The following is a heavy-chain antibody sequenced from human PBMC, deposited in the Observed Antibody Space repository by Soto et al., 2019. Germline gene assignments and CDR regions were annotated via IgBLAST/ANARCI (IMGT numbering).Heavy chain of an antibody. J-gene: IGHJ4*02. CDR1: GGSFRDYY. V-gene: IGHV4-34*01. CDR3: ARTSRFDS. Sequence: QVHLQQWGAGLLKSSETLSLTCAVYGGSFRDYYWSWVRQPPGKGLEWIGQINHSGSTNYNPSLKSRITISLDTSKNQFSLKLSSVTAADTAVYYCARTSRFDSCGQGTLVTVSS. CDR2: INHSGST. D-gene: IGHD6-6*01.